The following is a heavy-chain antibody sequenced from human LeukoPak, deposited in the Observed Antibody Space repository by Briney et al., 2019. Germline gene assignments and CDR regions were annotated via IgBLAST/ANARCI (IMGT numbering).Heavy chain of an antibody. J-gene: IGHJ6*02. CDR2: IYYSGST. CDR3: ARERGYCSSTSCYTPHYYYGMDV. D-gene: IGHD2-2*02. Sequence: PSETLCLTCTVSGGSISSHYWSWIRQPPGKGLEWIGYIYYSGSTNYNPSLKGRVTISVDTSKNQFSLKLSSVTAADAAVYYCARERGYCSSTSCYTPHYYYGMDVWGQGTTVTVSS. CDR1: GGSISSHY. V-gene: IGHV4-59*11.